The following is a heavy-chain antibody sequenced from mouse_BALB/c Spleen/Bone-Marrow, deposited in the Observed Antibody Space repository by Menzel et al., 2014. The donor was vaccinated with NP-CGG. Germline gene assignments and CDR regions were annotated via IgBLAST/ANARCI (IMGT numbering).Heavy chain of an antibody. D-gene: IGHD2-3*01. J-gene: IGHJ2*02. V-gene: IGHV1-14*01. Sequence: EVKLVESGPELVKPGASVKMSCKASGYIFTAYVMHWVKQKPGQGLEWIGFFNPYNDDSNYNEKFKGKATLTSDKSSSTAFMVLSSLSSEASAVYYCAREAWLLRFDYWGQGTSLTVSS. CDR2: FNPYNDDS. CDR1: GYIFTAYV. CDR3: AREAWLLRFDY.